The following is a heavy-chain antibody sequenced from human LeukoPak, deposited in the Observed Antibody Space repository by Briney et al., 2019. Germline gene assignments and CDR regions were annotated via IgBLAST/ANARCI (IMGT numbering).Heavy chain of an antibody. CDR3: ATSARAGTGLWGSYWYFDL. D-gene: IGHD3/OR15-3a*01. CDR2: IIPIFGTA. J-gene: IGHJ2*01. V-gene: IGHV1-69*13. Sequence: SVKVSCKASGGTFSSYAISWVRQAPGQGLEWMGGIIPIFGTANYAQKFQGRVTITADESTSTAYMELSSLRSEDTAVYYCATSARAGTGLWGSYWYFDLWGRGTLVTVSS. CDR1: GGTFSSYA.